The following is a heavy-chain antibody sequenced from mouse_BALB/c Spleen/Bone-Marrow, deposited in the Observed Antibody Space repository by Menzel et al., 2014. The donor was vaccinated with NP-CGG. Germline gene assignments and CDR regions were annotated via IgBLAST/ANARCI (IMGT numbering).Heavy chain of an antibody. CDR3: VRSGSSSGYFDY. Sequence: EVQVVESGGGLVQPGGSRKLSCAASGFTFSSFGMHWGRQAPEKGLEWVAYIRSGSSTIYYGDAVMGRFTISRDNPKNSLFLQMTSLRSEDTATYYCVRSGSSSGYFDYWGQGTTLTVSS. V-gene: IGHV5-17*02. D-gene: IGHD1-1*01. CDR1: GFTFSSFG. J-gene: IGHJ2*01. CDR2: IRSGSSTI.